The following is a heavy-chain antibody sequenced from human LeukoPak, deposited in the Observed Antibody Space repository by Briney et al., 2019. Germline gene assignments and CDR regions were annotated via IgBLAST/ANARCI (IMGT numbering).Heavy chain of an antibody. CDR3: ATYYSGSGSFTTQFDH. CDR1: SSTFSTYG. J-gene: IGHJ4*02. CDR2: INTHKGNT. Sequence: ASVTVSCKTSSSTFSTYGITWVRQAPGQGLEWMGWINTHKGNTYYAREFQDRVSMTTDASTTTAYMELRSLRSDDTAIYYCATYYSGSGSFTTQFDHWGQGTLVTVSS. V-gene: IGHV1-18*04. D-gene: IGHD3-10*01.